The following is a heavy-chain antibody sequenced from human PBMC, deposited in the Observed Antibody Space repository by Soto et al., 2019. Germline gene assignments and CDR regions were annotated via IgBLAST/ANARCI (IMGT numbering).Heavy chain of an antibody. J-gene: IGHJ4*02. V-gene: IGHV4-59*01. CDR1: GGSISSYY. CDR2: IYYRGST. CDR3: ARGGQLWPYYFDY. Sequence: PSETLSLTCTVSGGSISSYYWSWIRQPPGKGLEWIGYIYYRGSTNYNPSLKSRVTISVDTSKNQFSLKLSSVTAADTAVYYCARGGQLWPYYFDYWGQGTLVTVSS. D-gene: IGHD5-18*01.